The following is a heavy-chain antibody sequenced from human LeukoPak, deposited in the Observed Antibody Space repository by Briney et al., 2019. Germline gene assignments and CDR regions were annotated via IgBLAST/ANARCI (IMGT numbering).Heavy chain of an antibody. J-gene: IGHJ4*02. CDR1: GYTFTGYY. D-gene: IGHD3-22*01. CDR3: ARDRLVLRGYGTLHFDY. CDR2: INPNSGGT. Sequence: ASVKVSCKASGYTFTGYYMHWLRQAPGQGLEWMGWINPNSGGTNYAQKFQGRVTMTRDTSISTAYMELSRLRSDDTAVYYCARDRLVLRGYGTLHFDYWGQGTLVTVSS. V-gene: IGHV1-2*02.